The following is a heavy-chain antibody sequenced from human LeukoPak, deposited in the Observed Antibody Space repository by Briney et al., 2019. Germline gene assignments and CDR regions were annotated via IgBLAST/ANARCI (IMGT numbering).Heavy chain of an antibody. CDR2: ISGSGGST. CDR1: GFTFSSYA. CDR3: AKVGLDYGGNYDAFDI. Sequence: PGGSLRLSCAASGFTFSSYAMSWVRQAPGKGLEWVSAISGSGGSTYYADSVKGRFTISRDNSKNTPYLQMNSLRAEDTAVYYCAKVGLDYGGNYDAFDIWGQGTMVTVSS. J-gene: IGHJ3*02. V-gene: IGHV3-23*01. D-gene: IGHD4/OR15-4a*01.